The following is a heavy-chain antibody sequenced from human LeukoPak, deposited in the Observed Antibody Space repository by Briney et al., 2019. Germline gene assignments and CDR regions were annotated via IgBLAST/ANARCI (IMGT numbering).Heavy chain of an antibody. CDR3: ARDTYYYDSSGYYSVRGYYFDY. Sequence: GGSLRLSCAASGFTFSSYGMHWVRQAPGKGLEWVAVIWYDGSNKYYADSVKGRFTISRDNSKNTLYLQMNSLRAEDTAVYYCARDTYYYDSSGYYSVRGYYFDYWGQGPWSPSPQ. CDR2: IWYDGSNK. J-gene: IGHJ4*02. D-gene: IGHD3-22*01. CDR1: GFTFSSYG. V-gene: IGHV3-33*01.